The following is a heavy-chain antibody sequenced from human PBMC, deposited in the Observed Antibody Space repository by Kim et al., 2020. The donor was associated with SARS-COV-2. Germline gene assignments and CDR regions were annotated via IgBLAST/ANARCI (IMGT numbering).Heavy chain of an antibody. CDR1: GGSISSSSYY. CDR2: IYYSGST. Sequence: SETLSLTCTVSGGSISSSSYYWGWIRQPPGKGLEWIGSIYYSGSTYYNPSLKSRVTISVDTSKNQFSLKLSSVTAADTAVYYCARTNSSSWPFDAFDIWGQGTMVTVSS. D-gene: IGHD6-13*01. CDR3: ARTNSSSWPFDAFDI. J-gene: IGHJ3*02. V-gene: IGHV4-39*01.